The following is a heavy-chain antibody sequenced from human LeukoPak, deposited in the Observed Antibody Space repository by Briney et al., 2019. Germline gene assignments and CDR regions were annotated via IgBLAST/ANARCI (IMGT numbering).Heavy chain of an antibody. V-gene: IGHV1-2*02. CDR3: AREDIVEVPAADFDP. J-gene: IGHJ5*02. CDR1: GYTFTGYY. D-gene: IGHD2-2*01. CDR2: INPNSGGT. Sequence: ASVKVSCKASGYTFTGYYMHWVQQPPGQGLEWMGWINPNSGGTNYAQKFQGRVTMTRDTSISTAYMELSRLRSDDTAVYYYAREDIVEVPAADFDPWGQGTLVTVSS.